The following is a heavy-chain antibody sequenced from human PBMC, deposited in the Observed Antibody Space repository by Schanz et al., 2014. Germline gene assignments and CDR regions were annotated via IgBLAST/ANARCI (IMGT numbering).Heavy chain of an antibody. CDR3: ARGEWSTSQFDY. CDR1: GGSFSGYY. CDR2: IHHSGST. V-gene: IGHV4-34*01. Sequence: QVQLQQWGAGLLKPSETLSLTCAVYGGSFSGYYWTWIRQPPGKGLEWIGEIHHSGSTNYNPSLKGRVTISMDPSKNQFSLKLSSVTAADTAVYYCARGEWSTSQFDYWGHGTLVTVSS. D-gene: IGHD2-2*01. J-gene: IGHJ4*01.